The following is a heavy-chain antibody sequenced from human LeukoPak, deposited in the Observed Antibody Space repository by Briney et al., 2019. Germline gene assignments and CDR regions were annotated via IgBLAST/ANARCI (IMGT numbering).Heavy chain of an antibody. D-gene: IGHD3-3*01. CDR2: IYSGGST. Sequence: GGSLRLSCAASGFTVSSNYMSWVRQAPGKGLEWVSVIYSGGSTYYADSVKGRSTISRDNSKNTLYLQMNSLRAEDTAVYYCARGGEGSGYVSFDYWGQGTLVTVSS. J-gene: IGHJ4*02. CDR3: ARGGEGSGYVSFDY. CDR1: GFTVSSNY. V-gene: IGHV3-53*01.